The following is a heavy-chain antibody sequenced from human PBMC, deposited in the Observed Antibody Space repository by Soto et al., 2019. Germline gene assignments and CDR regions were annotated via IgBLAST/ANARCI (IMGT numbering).Heavy chain of an antibody. J-gene: IGHJ6*02. Sequence: AGGSLRLSCAASGFIFSSYAMSWVRQAPGKGLEWVSVISYSGGSTYYADSVKGRFTISRDNSKNTLYLQMNSLGVEDTAVYYCAKDLHGSGSYYYGMDVWGQGTTVTVSS. V-gene: IGHV3-23*01. CDR2: ISYSGGST. CDR1: GFIFSSYA. D-gene: IGHD3-10*01. CDR3: AKDLHGSGSYYYGMDV.